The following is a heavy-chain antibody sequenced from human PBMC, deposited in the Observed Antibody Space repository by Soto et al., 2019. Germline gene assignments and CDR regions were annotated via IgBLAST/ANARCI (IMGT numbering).Heavy chain of an antibody. J-gene: IGHJ4*02. D-gene: IGHD4-17*01. CDR1: GGTFSSYT. V-gene: IGHV1-69*02. CDR3: ARSRGDYGDVLDY. Sequence: QVQLVQSGAEVKKPGSSVKVSCKASGGTFSSYTISWVRQAPGQGLEWMGRIIPILGIANYAQKFQGRVTITSDKSTSAAYMELSSLSSEDTAVYYCARSRGDYGDVLDYWGQGTLVTVSS. CDR2: IIPILGIA.